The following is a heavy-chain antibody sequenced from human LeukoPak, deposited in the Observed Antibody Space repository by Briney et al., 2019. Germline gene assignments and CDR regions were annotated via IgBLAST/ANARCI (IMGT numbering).Heavy chain of an antibody. Sequence: GGSLRLSCAASGFTFSSYAMHWVRQAPGKGLEWVAVISYDGSNKYYADSVKGRFTISRDNSKNTLYLQMNSLRAEDTAVYYCAKDLAVANNYYGMDVWGQGTTVTVSS. CDR2: ISYDGSNK. CDR1: GFTFSSYA. D-gene: IGHD6-19*01. J-gene: IGHJ6*02. CDR3: AKDLAVANNYYGMDV. V-gene: IGHV3-30-3*01.